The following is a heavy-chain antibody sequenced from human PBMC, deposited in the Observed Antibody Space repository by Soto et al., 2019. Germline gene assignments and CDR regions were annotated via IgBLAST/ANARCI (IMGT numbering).Heavy chain of an antibody. Sequence: SETLSLTCTVSGGSISSYYWSWIRQPPGKGLEWIGYIYYSGSTNYNPSLKSRVTISVDTSKHQFSLTLSSVTAADTAVYYCESKRPTWSKLRYGSGGGGRGTTVT. CDR2: IYYSGST. J-gene: IGHJ6*02. D-gene: IGHD2-15*01. CDR1: GGSISSYY. CDR3: ESKRPTWSKLRYGSGG. V-gene: IGHV4-59*01.